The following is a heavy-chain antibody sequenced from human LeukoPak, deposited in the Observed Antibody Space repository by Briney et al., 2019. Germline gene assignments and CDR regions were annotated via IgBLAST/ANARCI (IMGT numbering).Heavy chain of an antibody. J-gene: IGHJ5*02. Sequence: PGGSLRLSCAASGFTFDDYGMSWVRQAPGKGLEWVSGINWNGGSTGYADSVKGRFTISRDNAKNSLYLQMNSLRAEDTALYYCARNDFWSGYTVFDPWGQGTLVTVSS. CDR1: GFTFDDYG. V-gene: IGHV3-20*04. CDR2: INWNGGST. CDR3: ARNDFWSGYTVFDP. D-gene: IGHD3-3*01.